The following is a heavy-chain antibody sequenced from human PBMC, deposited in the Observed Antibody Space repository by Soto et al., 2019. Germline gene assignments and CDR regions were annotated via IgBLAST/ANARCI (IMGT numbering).Heavy chain of an antibody. CDR1: GGTFSSYA. J-gene: IGHJ6*02. Sequence: SVKVSCKASGGTFSSYAISWVRQAPGQGLERMGGIIPIFGTANYAQKFQGRVTITADESTSTAYMELSSLRSEDTAVYYCARSKDVATVLLYYYGMDVWGQGTTVTVSS. D-gene: IGHD5-12*01. CDR2: IIPIFGTA. CDR3: ARSKDVATVLLYYYGMDV. V-gene: IGHV1-69*13.